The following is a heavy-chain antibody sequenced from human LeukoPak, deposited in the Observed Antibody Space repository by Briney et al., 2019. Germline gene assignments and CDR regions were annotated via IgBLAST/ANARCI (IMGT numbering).Heavy chain of an antibody. V-gene: IGHV4-34*01. CDR1: GGSFSGYF. Sequence: SETLSLTCAAYGGSFSGYFWTWIRQPPGKGLGWIGEINHSGNTNYNPSLKSRVTISVNSSKNQFSLKLNSVTAADTAVYYCARGKRGYGGYYYYYYMDVWGTGTTVTVSS. J-gene: IGHJ6*03. CDR3: ARGKRGYGGYYYYYYMDV. D-gene: IGHD5-12*01. CDR2: INHSGNT.